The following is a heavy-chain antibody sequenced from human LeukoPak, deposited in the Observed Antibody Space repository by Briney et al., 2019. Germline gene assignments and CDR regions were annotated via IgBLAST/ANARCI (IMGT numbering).Heavy chain of an antibody. D-gene: IGHD2-15*01. CDR2: IGTSGSIK. V-gene: IGHV3-11*01. J-gene: IGHJ4*02. CDR1: GFTFSDYY. Sequence: GGSLRLSCAASGFTFSDYYMTWIRQAPGKGLEWVSYIGTSGSIKFYADSVKGRFTISRDNAKNSLYLHMNNLRAEDTAVYYCAKVKVITIVVVETFDYWGQGTLVTVSS. CDR3: AKVKVITIVVVETFDY.